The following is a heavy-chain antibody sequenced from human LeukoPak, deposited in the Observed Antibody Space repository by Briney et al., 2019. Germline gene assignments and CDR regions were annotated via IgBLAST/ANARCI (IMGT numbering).Heavy chain of an antibody. Sequence: GGSLRLSCAASGFTFDDYAMHWVRQAPGKGLEWVSGISWNSGSIAYADSVKGRFTISRDNAKNFLYLQMNSLRAEDTAVYYCARVRSPDIVLPRRSGMDVWGQGTTVTVSS. V-gene: IGHV3-9*01. CDR3: ARVRSPDIVLPRRSGMDV. CDR2: ISWNSGSI. J-gene: IGHJ6*02. D-gene: IGHD2-8*02. CDR1: GFTFDDYA.